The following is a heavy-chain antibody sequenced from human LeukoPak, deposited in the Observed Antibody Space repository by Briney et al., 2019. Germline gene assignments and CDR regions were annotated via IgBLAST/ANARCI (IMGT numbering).Heavy chain of an antibody. J-gene: IGHJ5*02. Sequence: PGGSLRLSCAASGFTSSSYAMSWVRQAPGKGLEWVSAISGSGGSTYYADSVKGRFTISRDNSKNTLYPQMNSLRAEDTAVYYCAKGGYCSSTSCYTSWFDPWGQGTLVTVSS. D-gene: IGHD2-2*02. CDR1: GFTSSSYA. CDR3: AKGGYCSSTSCYTSWFDP. V-gene: IGHV3-23*01. CDR2: ISGSGGST.